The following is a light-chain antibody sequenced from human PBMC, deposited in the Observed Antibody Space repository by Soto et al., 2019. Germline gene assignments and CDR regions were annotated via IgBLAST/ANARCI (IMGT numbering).Light chain of an antibody. J-gene: IGKJ1*01. Sequence: DVVMTQSPLSLPVTLGQPASISCRSSRSLVYSDGNAYLNWFQQRPGQSPRRLIYKASNRDSGVPERFSGSGSGTDFTLQISRVEAEDVGVSYCMQATPWPPTFGRGTRVEIK. V-gene: IGKV2-30*01. CDR2: KAS. CDR1: RSLVYSDGNAY. CDR3: MQATPWPPT.